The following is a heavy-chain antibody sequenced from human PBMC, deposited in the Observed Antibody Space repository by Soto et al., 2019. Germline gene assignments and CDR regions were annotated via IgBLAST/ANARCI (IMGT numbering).Heavy chain of an antibody. V-gene: IGHV3-23*01. CDR1: GFTFSSYA. J-gene: IGHJ6*03. Sequence: PGGSLRLSCAASGFTFSSYAMSWVRQAPGKGLEWVSAISGSGGSTYYADSVKGRFTISRDNSKNTLYLQMNSLRAEDTAVYYCAKPAGYYNYYYYYYYMDVWGKGTTVTVSS. CDR3: AKPAGYYNYYYYYYYMDV. CDR2: ISGSGGST. D-gene: IGHD3-22*01.